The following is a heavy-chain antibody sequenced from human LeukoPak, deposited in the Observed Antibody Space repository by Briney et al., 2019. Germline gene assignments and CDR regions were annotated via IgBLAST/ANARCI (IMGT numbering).Heavy chain of an antibody. CDR2: IHLDGTT. J-gene: IGHJ4*02. Sequence: GGSLRLSCTASGITVSYLHMNLVRQAPGKGLEWVSVIHLDGTTYYADSVKGRFTISRDNSKNRVYLEMNNLRPEDTALYYCAGGSDTNYWGQGTLVTVSS. CDR3: AGGSDTNY. D-gene: IGHD2-8*01. CDR1: GITVSYLH. V-gene: IGHV3-66*02.